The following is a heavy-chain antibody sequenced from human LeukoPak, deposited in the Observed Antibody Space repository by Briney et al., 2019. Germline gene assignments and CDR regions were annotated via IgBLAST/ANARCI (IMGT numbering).Heavy chain of an antibody. V-gene: IGHV3-23*01. CDR2: ISSSAGST. CDR1: GFTFSSYG. J-gene: IGHJ4*02. Sequence: PGGSLRLSCVASGFTFSSYGMTWVRQAPGKGPEWVSVISSSAGSTYYADSVKGRFTISRDNSKNTLYLQMNSLRAEDTAAYYCAKGSGRGYSYGLEYWGQGTLVTVSS. CDR3: AKGSGRGYSYGLEY. D-gene: IGHD5-18*01.